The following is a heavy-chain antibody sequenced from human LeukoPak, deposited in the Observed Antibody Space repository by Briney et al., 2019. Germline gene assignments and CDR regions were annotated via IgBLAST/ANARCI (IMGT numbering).Heavy chain of an antibody. D-gene: IGHD4-17*01. CDR3: ARGIVSYGVYGY. CDR2: MYNSGST. J-gene: IGHJ4*02. CDR1: GGSISGSY. V-gene: IGHV4-59*01. Sequence: ETLSLTCTVSGGSISGSYWSWIRQPPGKGLEWIAYMYNSGSTNYNPSLKSRVTISIDTSKNQFSLKLSSLTAADTAIYYCARGIVSYGVYGYWGQGILVTVSS.